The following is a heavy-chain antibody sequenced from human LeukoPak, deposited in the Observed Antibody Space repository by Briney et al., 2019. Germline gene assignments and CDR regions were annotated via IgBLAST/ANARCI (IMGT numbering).Heavy chain of an antibody. CDR3: GRGGNGIDI. D-gene: IGHD2-8*01. CDR2: INSDESNT. CDR1: GFTFSHYL. J-gene: IGHJ3*02. V-gene: IGHV3-74*01. Sequence: QPGGSLRLSCAASGFTFSHYLMHWVRQAPGKGLVWVSRINSDESNTNSYADSVKGRFIISRDNAKNTLYLQMNSLRAEDTAVYLCGRGGNGIDIWGQGTTVIVSS.